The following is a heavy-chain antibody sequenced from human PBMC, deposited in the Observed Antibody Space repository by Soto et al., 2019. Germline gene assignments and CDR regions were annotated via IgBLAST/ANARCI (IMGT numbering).Heavy chain of an antibody. CDR3: ARGKSDIVVVPAATVGYYYMDV. Sequence: SETLSLTCAVYGGSFSGYYWSWIRQPPGKGLEWIGEINHSGSTNYNPSLKSRVTISVDTSKNQFSLKLSSVTAADTAVYYCARGKSDIVVVPAATVGYYYMDVWGKGTTVTVSS. CDR1: GGSFSGYY. J-gene: IGHJ6*03. V-gene: IGHV4-34*01. D-gene: IGHD2-2*01. CDR2: INHSGST.